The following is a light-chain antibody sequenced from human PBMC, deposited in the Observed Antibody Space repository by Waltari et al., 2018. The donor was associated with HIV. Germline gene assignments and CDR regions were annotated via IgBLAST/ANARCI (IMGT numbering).Light chain of an antibody. CDR2: DAS. V-gene: IGKV1-33*01. J-gene: IGKJ2*01. Sequence: IQMTQSPSSLSASVGDRVTITCQASQDISNYLNWYQQKPGKTPKFLIYDASNLETGVPSRFSGSGSGTDFTFTISSLQPEDIATYYCQQYDNLPYTFGQGTKLEI. CDR3: QQYDNLPYT. CDR1: QDISNY.